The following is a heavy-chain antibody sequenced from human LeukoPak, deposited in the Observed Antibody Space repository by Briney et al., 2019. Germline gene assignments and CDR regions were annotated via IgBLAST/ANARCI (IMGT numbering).Heavy chain of an antibody. D-gene: IGHD2-21*02. J-gene: IGHJ5*02. CDR1: GYSLTTFG. Sequence: GASVKVSCKASGYSLTTFGIHWVRQAPGQGLEWMGWISAYTGDTIYAQKFQGRVTLTTDTSTSTGYMELRSLRSDDAAIYFCARDVRLRNWLDPWGQGTLVTVSS. CDR2: ISAYTGDT. V-gene: IGHV1-18*01. CDR3: ARDVRLRNWLDP.